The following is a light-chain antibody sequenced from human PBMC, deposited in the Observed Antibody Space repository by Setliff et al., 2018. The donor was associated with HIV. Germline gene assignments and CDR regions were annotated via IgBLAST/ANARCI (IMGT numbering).Light chain of an antibody. J-gene: IGLJ1*01. V-gene: IGLV2-23*01. CDR2: EGR. Sequence: QSVLTQPASVSGSPGQSITISCTGTSSDVGSHNLVSWYQQHPGKAPKLMIYEGRKRPSGVSNRFSGSKSGNTASLTISGLQAEDEADYYCCSYAGSSASYVFGTGTKVTVL. CDR1: SSDVGSHNL. CDR3: CSYAGSSASYV.